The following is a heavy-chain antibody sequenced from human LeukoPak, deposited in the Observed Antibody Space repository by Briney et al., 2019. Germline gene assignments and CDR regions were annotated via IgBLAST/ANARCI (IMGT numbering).Heavy chain of an antibody. V-gene: IGHV3-30*18. CDR3: AKEEFYYGWGSAQDAFDM. D-gene: IGHD3-10*01. Sequence: GRSLRLSCAASGFTFSNYGMHWVRQAPGKALEWVAVISYDGSNKYYPDSVKGRFTISRDNSKNTVYVQMNSLRAEDTAVYYCAKEEFYYGWGSAQDAFDMWGQGKMVTVS. CDR2: ISYDGSNK. J-gene: IGHJ3*02. CDR1: GFTFSNYG.